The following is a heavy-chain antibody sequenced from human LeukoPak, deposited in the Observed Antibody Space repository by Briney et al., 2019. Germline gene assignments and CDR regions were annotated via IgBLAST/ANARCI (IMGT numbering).Heavy chain of an antibody. CDR3: ARDRPGNTAIDY. J-gene: IGHJ4*02. D-gene: IGHD5-18*01. V-gene: IGHV3-74*01. CDR1: GFTFSTYW. Sequence: PGGSLRLSCAASGFTFSTYWMHWVRQAPGKGQVWVSRIHSDGRSTSYADSVNGRFTISRDNAKNTLYLQMNSLRAEDTAVYYCARDRPGNTAIDYWGQGTLVTVSS. CDR2: IHSDGRST.